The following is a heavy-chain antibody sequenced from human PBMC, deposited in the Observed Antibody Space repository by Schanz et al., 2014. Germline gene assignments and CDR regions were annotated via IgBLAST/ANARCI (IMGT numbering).Heavy chain of an antibody. CDR1: GFTFSSYG. Sequence: QVQLVESGGGVVQPGRSLRLSCAASGFTFSSYGMHWVRQAPGKGLEWVAIIWYDGSNKYYADSMKGRFTISRDKSKNTLLLQMSSLRAEDTAVYYCARDGDFDYWGQGTLVTVSS. V-gene: IGHV3-33*01. CDR3: ARDGDFDY. CDR2: IWYDGSNK. J-gene: IGHJ4*02.